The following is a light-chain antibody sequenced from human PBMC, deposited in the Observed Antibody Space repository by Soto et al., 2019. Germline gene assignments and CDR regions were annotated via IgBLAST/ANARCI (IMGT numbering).Light chain of an antibody. J-gene: IGKJ1*01. CDR2: DAS. V-gene: IGKV1-5*01. Sequence: DIQVTQSPSTLSASVGDRVTITWRASQSISSWLAWYQQKKGKAPKLLIYDASSLESGVPSRFSGSLYGTDFTLTISSLQTEDFATYYCQQSYSTPWTFGQGTKVDIK. CDR1: QSISSW. CDR3: QQSYSTPWT.